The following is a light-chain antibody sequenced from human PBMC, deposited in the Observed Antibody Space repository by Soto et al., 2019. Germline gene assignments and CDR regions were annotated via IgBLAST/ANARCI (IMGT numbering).Light chain of an antibody. CDR3: QQYYDTPLT. CDR1: QSGFFSSNNKNY. Sequence: DIVMTQSPDSLAVSLGARATINCKSSQSGFFSSNNKNYLAWYQQKPGQPPKLLIYWASTRESGVPDRFSGRGSGKDFTLTITSLQAEDVAVYYCQQYYDTPLTFGGGTKVEIK. J-gene: IGKJ4*01. CDR2: WAS. V-gene: IGKV4-1*01.